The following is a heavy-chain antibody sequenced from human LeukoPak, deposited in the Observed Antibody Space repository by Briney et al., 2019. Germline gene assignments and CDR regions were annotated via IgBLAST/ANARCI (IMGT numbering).Heavy chain of an antibody. Sequence: GGSLRLSCAASGFTFSDYYMSWVRQAPGKGLEWVSYISISGSTIYYADSVKGRFTISRDNAKNSVYLQMNRLRAEDTAVDDCSRVIDTATASDYWGQGPLVTVSS. CDR1: GFTFSDYY. V-gene: IGHV3-11*04. CDR2: ISISGSTI. CDR3: SRVIDTATASDY. J-gene: IGHJ4*02. D-gene: IGHD5-18*01.